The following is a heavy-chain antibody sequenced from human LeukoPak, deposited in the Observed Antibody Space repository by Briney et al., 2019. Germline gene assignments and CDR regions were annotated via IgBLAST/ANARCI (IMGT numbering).Heavy chain of an antibody. Sequence: SETLSLTCTVSGGSISPYFWSWIRQPPGKGLEWIGYIYYSGSTNYNPSLKSRVTISVDTSKNQFSLKLSSVTAADTAVYYCARRQTYFDYWGQGTLVTVSS. CDR1: GGSISPYF. CDR2: IYYSGST. J-gene: IGHJ4*02. CDR3: ARRQTYFDY. V-gene: IGHV4-59*08.